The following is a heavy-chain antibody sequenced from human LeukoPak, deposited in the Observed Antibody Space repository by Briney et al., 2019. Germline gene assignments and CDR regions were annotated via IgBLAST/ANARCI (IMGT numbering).Heavy chain of an antibody. CDR3: ARDRVDYFTAGCYLWMLDF. V-gene: IGHV3-11*05. J-gene: IGHJ4*02. CDR1: GFTFSDYY. CDR2: ISRDSSYT. D-gene: IGHD3-16*01. Sequence: GGSLRLSCEASGFTFSDYYMSWLRQAPGKGLEWLSYISRDSSYTKYADSVKGRFTISRDNAKNSLYLQMNSLRAEDTAVYYCARDRVDYFTAGCYLWMLDFWGQGTLVTVSS.